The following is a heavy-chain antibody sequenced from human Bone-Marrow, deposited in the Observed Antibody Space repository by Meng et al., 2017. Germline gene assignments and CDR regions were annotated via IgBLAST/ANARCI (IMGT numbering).Heavy chain of an antibody. D-gene: IGHD3-22*01. V-gene: IGHV1-46*01. CDR2: INPSGGST. J-gene: IGHJ4*02. CDR1: GCTFTSYY. CDR3: ATRYSSGYSGSDY. Sequence: ASVKVSCKASGCTFTSYYMHWVRQAPGQGLEWMGIINPSGGSTSYAQKFQGRVTMTRDTSTSTVYMELSSLRSEDTAVYYCATRYSSGYSGSDYWGQGTLVTVSS.